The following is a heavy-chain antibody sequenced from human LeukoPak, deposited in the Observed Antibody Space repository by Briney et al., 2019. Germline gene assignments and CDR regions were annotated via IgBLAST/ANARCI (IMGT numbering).Heavy chain of an antibody. CDR1: GGSISSYY. Sequence: SETLSLTCTVSGGSISSYYWSWIRQPPGKGLEWIGEINHSGSTNYNPSLKSRVTISVDTSKNQFSLKLSSVTAADTAVYYCASLIAVAGTYWFDPWGQGTLVTVSS. CDR2: INHSGST. CDR3: ASLIAVAGTYWFDP. J-gene: IGHJ5*02. V-gene: IGHV4-34*01. D-gene: IGHD6-19*01.